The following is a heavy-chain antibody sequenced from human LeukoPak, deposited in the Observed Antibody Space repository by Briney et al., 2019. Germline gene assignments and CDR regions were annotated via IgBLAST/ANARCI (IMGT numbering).Heavy chain of an antibody. CDR2: IIPNSGAT. CDR1: GGTFSSYA. V-gene: IGHV1-2*06. D-gene: IGHD2-21*01. CDR3: ARGISGGFDI. Sequence: ASVKVSCKASGGTFSSYAISWVRQAPGQGLEWMGRIIPNSGATNYAQNFQGRVTMTRDTSISTAYMELSRLSPDDTAVYYCARGISGGFDIWGQGTKVTVSS. J-gene: IGHJ3*02.